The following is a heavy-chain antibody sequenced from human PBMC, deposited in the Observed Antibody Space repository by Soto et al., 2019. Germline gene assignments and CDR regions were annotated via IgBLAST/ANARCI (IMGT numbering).Heavy chain of an antibody. J-gene: IGHJ6*02. V-gene: IGHV1-18*01. CDR2: ISAYNGNT. D-gene: IGHD3-9*01. CDR1: GYTFTSYG. CDR3: ARDLAHVLRYFAWLSHLYGMDV. Sequence: ASVKVSCKASGYTFTSYGISWVRQAPGQGLEWMGWISAYNGNTNYAQKLQGRVTMTTDTSTSTAYMELRSLRSDDTAVYYCARDLAHVLRYFAWLSHLYGMDVWGQGTRVTVSS.